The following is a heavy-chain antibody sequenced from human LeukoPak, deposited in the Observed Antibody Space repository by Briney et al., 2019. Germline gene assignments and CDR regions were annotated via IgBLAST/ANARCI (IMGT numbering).Heavy chain of an antibody. CDR2: IKQDGSEK. CDR3: ARAARRLGELSFHQTIYYFDY. CDR1: GFTFSSYW. Sequence: PGGSLRLSCAASGFTFSSYWMSWVRQAPGKGLEWVANIKQDGSEKYYVDSVKGRFTISRDNAKNSLYLQMNSLRAEDTAVYYCARAARRLGELSFHQTIYYFDYWGQGTLVTVSS. J-gene: IGHJ4*02. D-gene: IGHD3-16*02. V-gene: IGHV3-7*01.